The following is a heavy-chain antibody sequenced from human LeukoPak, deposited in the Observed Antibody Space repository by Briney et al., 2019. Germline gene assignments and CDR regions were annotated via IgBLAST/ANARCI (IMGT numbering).Heavy chain of an antibody. V-gene: IGHV1-18*01. D-gene: IGHD2-2*01. Sequence: ASVKVSCKASGYTVISYGISWVRQAPGQGLEWMGWISAYNGNTNYAQKLQGRVTMTTDTSTSTAYMELRSLRSDDTAVYYCARGWKIVLVPPATTWFDPWGQGTLSPSPQ. CDR1: GYTVISYG. CDR3: ARGWKIVLVPPATTWFDP. CDR2: ISAYNGNT. J-gene: IGHJ5*02.